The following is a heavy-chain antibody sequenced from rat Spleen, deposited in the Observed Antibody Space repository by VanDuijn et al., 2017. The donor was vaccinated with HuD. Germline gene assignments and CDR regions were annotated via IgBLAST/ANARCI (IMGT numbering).Heavy chain of an antibody. Sequence: VQLKESGPGLVKPSQSLSLTCSVTDYSITSSYRWTWIRKFPGNKLEWMAYINSAGSTVYNPSLTSRISITRDTSRNQFFLHLNSVTTEDTATYYCARARYSGGRLDYWGQGVMVTVSS. D-gene: IGHD1-1*01. CDR1: DYSITSSYR. CDR3: ARARYSGGRLDY. J-gene: IGHJ2*01. V-gene: IGHV3-3*01. CDR2: INSAGST.